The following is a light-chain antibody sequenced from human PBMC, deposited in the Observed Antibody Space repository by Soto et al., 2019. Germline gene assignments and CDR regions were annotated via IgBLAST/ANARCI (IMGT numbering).Light chain of an antibody. Sequence: QSVLTQPPSASGTPGQRVTISCSGSSSNIGLNTVTWYQHLPRAAPKLLIYTNDQRPSGVPDRFSASKSGTAASLAISGLQSEDEADYYCVAWDDSLNGYVFGPGTKVTVL. CDR2: TND. V-gene: IGLV1-44*01. CDR1: SSNIGLNT. CDR3: VAWDDSLNGYV. J-gene: IGLJ1*01.